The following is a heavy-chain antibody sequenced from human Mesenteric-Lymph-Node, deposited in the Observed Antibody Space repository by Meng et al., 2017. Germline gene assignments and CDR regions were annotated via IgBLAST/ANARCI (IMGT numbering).Heavy chain of an antibody. CDR1: GGSFSGYY. J-gene: IGHJ4*02. CDR2: IYYSGST. D-gene: IGHD2-15*01. V-gene: IGHV4-59*01. Sequence: SETLSLTCAVYGGSFSGYYWSWIRQPPGKGLEWIGYIYYSGSTNYNPSLKSRVTISVDTSKNQFSLKLSSVTAADTAVYYCARVGGSRSYYFDYWGQGTLVTVSS. CDR3: ARVGGSRSYYFDY.